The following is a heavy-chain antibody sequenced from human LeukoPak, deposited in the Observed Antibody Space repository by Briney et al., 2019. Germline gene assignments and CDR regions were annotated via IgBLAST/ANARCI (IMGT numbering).Heavy chain of an antibody. CDR2: IYYSGST. D-gene: IGHD2-2*01. CDR3: ARFAAMKGAFDP. J-gene: IGHJ5*02. V-gene: IGHV4-59*08. CDR1: GGSIGSYY. Sequence: SETLSLTRTVSGGSIGSYYWSWIRQPPGKGLEWIGYIYYSGSTNYNPSLKSRVTISVDTSKNQFSLKLSSVTAADTAVYYCARFAAMKGAFDPWGQGTLVTVSS.